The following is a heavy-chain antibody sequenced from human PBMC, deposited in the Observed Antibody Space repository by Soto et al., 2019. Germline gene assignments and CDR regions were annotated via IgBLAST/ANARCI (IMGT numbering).Heavy chain of an antibody. CDR3: MKAHESGDFLGMSV. J-gene: IGHJ6*02. V-gene: IGHV4-61*01. CDR1: GGSVSTGMKY. CDR2: MYKTGET. Sequence: ETLSLTXTLSGGSVSTGMKYWGWVRQPPGKALEFIGYMYKTGETLLNSSLKSRVTLSMETSKNQFSLTLSSVTAADTAVYFCMKAHESGDFLGMSVWGPGTTVTVSS. D-gene: IGHD3-10*01.